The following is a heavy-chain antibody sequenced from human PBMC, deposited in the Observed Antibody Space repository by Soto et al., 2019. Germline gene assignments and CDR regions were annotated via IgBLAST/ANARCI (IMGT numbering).Heavy chain of an antibody. CDR3: AREQYGMDV. CDR1: GFTFSSYE. CDR2: ISSSGSTI. J-gene: IGHJ6*02. Sequence: GVLRLSCAASGFTFSSYEMNWVRQAPGKGLEWVSYISSSGSTIYYADSVKGRFTISRDNAKNSLYLQMNSLRAEDTAVYYCAREQYGMDVWGQGTTVTVSS. V-gene: IGHV3-48*03.